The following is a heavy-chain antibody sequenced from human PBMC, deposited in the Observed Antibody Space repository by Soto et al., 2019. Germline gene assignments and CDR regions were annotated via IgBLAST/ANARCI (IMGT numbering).Heavy chain of an antibody. CDR3: SKGIGTTRLYSMDV. D-gene: IGHD1-7*01. V-gene: IGHV3-23*01. Sequence: GGSLRLSCVASGFTFHTYVMNWVRQAPGKGLEWVSGISASGDSTFYADSLKGRFTISRDNSRNTLYLQMNSLRAGDTAVYYCSKGIGTTRLYSMDVWGQGTTVTVSS. J-gene: IGHJ6*02. CDR2: ISASGDST. CDR1: GFTFHTYV.